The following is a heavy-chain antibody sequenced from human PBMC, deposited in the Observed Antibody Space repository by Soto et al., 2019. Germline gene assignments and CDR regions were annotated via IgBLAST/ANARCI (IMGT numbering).Heavy chain of an antibody. D-gene: IGHD3-10*01. J-gene: IGHJ6*02. V-gene: IGHV4-31*03. CDR3: ATRTDYYYGSGSLGGMDV. Sequence: QVQLQESGPGLVKPSQTLSLTCTVSGGSISSGAYYWSWIRQHPGKGLEWIGYIYYSGSTYYNPSLKSRVTTSVDTSKNQFSLKLSSVTAADTAVYYCATRTDYYYGSGSLGGMDVWGQGTTVTVSS. CDR1: GGSISSGAYY. CDR2: IYYSGST.